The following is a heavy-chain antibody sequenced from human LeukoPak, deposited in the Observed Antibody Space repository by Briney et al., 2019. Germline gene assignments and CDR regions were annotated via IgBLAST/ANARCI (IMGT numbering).Heavy chain of an antibody. CDR1: GFTFSDYY. CDR3: ARSSPLYYDSDAFDI. V-gene: IGHV3-11*04. J-gene: IGHJ3*02. CDR2: ISSSGSTI. Sequence: GGSLRLSCAASGFTFSDYYMSWIRQAPGKGLEWVSYISSSGSTIYYADSVKGRFTISRDNAKNSLYLRMNSLRAEDTAVYYCARSSPLYYDSDAFDIWGQGTMVTVSS. D-gene: IGHD3-3*01.